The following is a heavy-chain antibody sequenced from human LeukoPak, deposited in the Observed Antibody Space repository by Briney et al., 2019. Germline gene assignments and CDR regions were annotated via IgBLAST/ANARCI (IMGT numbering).Heavy chain of an antibody. V-gene: IGHV1-2*02. J-gene: IGHJ3*02. Sequence: ASVKVSCKASGYTFTAHYMHWVLQAPGQGLEWMGWINPNSGGTKYAQNFQGRVTMTRDTSIRTVYMELSRLRSDDTAVYYCARDYYDNSGFGAFDIWGQGTMVTVSS. CDR2: INPNSGGT. D-gene: IGHD3-22*01. CDR1: GYTFTAHY. CDR3: ARDYYDNSGFGAFDI.